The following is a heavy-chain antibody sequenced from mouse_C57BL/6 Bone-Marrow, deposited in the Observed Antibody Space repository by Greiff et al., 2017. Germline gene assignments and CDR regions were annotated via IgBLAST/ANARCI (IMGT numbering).Heavy chain of an antibody. CDR3: ARWGIAWHSNYNY. Sequence: QVQLQQPGAELVKPGASVKLSCKASGYTFTSYWMHWVKQRPGQGLEWIGMIHPNSGSTNYNEKFKSKATLTVDKSSSTAYMQLSSLTSEDSAVYYCARWGIAWHSNYNYWGHGTTLTVSS. CDR1: GYTFTSYW. CDR2: IHPNSGST. V-gene: IGHV1-64*01. J-gene: IGHJ2*01. D-gene: IGHD2-5*01.